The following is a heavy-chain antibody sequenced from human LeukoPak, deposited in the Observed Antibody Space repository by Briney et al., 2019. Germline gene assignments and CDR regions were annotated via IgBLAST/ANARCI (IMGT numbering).Heavy chain of an antibody. CDR3: AKDIAPDSGWDLDY. CDR2: IYNSGTKI. CDR1: GITFSTYS. D-gene: IGHD6-19*01. Sequence: PGGSLRLSCVASGITFSTYSMTWVRQRPGKGLEWVASIYNSGTKIFYADSVKGRFAISRDNSNNVLFLQMDSLRAEDSAIYYCAKDIAPDSGWDLDYWGRGTLVTVSS. J-gene: IGHJ4*02. V-gene: IGHV3-23*05.